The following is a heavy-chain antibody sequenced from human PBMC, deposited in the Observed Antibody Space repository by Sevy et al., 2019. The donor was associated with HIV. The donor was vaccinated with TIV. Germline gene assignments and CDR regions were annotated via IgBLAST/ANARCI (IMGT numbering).Heavy chain of an antibody. Sequence: GESLKISCKGSGYSFNKYWVGWVRQLPGKGPEWMGIIYPDDSDTRYSPSFQGHVTISADTSTGTAYLQWTSLQASDXXXXXXXXXXXXGTTXXXFWSVXFVFYGMDVWGQGTTVTVSS. CDR3: XXXXXXGTTXXXFWSVXFVFYGMDV. J-gene: IGHJ6*02. D-gene: IGHD3-3*01. CDR1: GYSFNKYW. CDR2: IYPDDSDT. V-gene: IGHV5-51*01.